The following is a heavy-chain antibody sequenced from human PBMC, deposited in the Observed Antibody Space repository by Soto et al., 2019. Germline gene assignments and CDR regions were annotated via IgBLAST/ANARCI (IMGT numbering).Heavy chain of an antibody. V-gene: IGHV3-30-3*01. CDR2: ISYDGSNK. CDR3: ARDGYKEGYFDY. CDR1: GFTFSSYA. Sequence: QVQLVESGGGVVQPGRSLRLSCAASGFTFSSYAMHWVRQAPGKGLDWVAVISYDGSNKYYADSVKGRFTISRDNSKNTLYLQMNSLRAEDTAVYYCARDGYKEGYFDYWGQGTLVTVSS. D-gene: IGHD5-12*01. J-gene: IGHJ4*02.